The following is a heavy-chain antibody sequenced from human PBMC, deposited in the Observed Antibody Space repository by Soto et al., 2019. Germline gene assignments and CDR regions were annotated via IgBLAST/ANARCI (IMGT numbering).Heavy chain of an antibody. CDR3: ARDVPTLYDFWSGYRPFDY. D-gene: IGHD3-3*01. V-gene: IGHV1-18*01. CDR2: ISTYNGST. J-gene: IGHJ4*02. CDR1: GHTFTSYS. Sequence: ASVKVSCKASGHTFTSYSINWVRQAPGQGLEWMGWISTYNGSTHYPQKFQGRVTMTTDTSTSTAYMELRSLRSDDTAVFYCARDVPTLYDFWSGYRPFDYWGQGTLVTVSS.